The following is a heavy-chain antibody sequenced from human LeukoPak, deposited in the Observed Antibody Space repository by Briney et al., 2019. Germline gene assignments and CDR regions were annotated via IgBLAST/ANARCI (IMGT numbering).Heavy chain of an antibody. CDR3: ANSPRILWFDP. CDR1: GFSFSSYA. J-gene: IGHJ5*02. D-gene: IGHD3-3*01. CDR2: SPNDGSKT. Sequence: GGSLRLSCAASGFSFSSYAMHWVRQAPGKGLEWVAASPNDGSKTYYADSVKGRFTISRDNSKNTLYLQMNSLRAEDTAVYYCANSPRILWFDPWGQGTLVTVSS. V-gene: IGHV3-30-3*01.